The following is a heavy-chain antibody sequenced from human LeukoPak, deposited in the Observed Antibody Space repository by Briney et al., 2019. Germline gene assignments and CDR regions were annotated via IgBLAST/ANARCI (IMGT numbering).Heavy chain of an antibody. V-gene: IGHV4-34*01. CDR1: GGSLSGYY. D-gene: IGHD4-23*01. Sequence: ASETLSLTCAVYGGSLSGYYWSWIRQPPGKGLEWIGEINHSGSTNYNPSLKSRVTISVDTSKNQFSLKLSSVTAADTAVYYCARNVVTNWFDPWGQGTLVTVSS. CDR2: INHSGST. CDR3: ARNVVTNWFDP. J-gene: IGHJ5*02.